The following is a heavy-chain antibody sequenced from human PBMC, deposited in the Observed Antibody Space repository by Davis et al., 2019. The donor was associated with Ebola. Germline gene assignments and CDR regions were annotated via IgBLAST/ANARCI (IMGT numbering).Heavy chain of an antibody. CDR1: SFPFSNAW. CDR3: TTDYYDSSGSDY. J-gene: IGHJ4*02. D-gene: IGHD3-22*01. V-gene: IGHV3-15*07. Sequence: GESLKISCAASSFPFSNAWMNWVRQAPGKGLEWVGRIKSKTDGGTTDYAAPVKGRFTISRDDSKNTLYLQMNSLKTEDTAVYYCTTDYYDSSGSDYWGQGTLVTVSS. CDR2: IKSKTDGGTT.